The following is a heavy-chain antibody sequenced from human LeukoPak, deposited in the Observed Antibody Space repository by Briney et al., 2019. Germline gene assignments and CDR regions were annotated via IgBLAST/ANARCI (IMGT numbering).Heavy chain of an antibody. V-gene: IGHV4-39*06. J-gene: IGHJ6*03. D-gene: IGHD3-22*01. CDR2: MCYTGST. Sequence: SETLSLTCTVSGGSINSCRYYWGWIRQPPGKGLEWIGSMCYTGSTYYNPSLKSRVTISIDTSKSQFPLKLSSVTAADTAVYYCARVNYYDSSGAYYYMDVWGRGTTVTVSS. CDR3: ARVNYYDSSGAYYYMDV. CDR1: GGSINSCRYY.